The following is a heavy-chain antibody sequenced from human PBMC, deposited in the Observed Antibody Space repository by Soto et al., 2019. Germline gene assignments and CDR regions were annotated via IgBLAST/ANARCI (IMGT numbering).Heavy chain of an antibody. D-gene: IGHD6-13*01. CDR1: GGNSNNYA. J-gene: IGHJ4*02. V-gene: IGHV1-69*13. Sequence: GASVKVSCKASGGNSNNYAISWVRQAPGQGPEWVGRIIPIFGAAHYAPNLQGRVTITADEATSTAYMTLSSLRSDDTAVYYCARENQQMVRGAFDNWGQGTLVTVSS. CDR2: IIPIFGAA. CDR3: ARENQQMVRGAFDN.